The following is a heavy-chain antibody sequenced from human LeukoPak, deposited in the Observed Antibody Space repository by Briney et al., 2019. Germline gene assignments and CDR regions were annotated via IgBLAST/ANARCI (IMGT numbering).Heavy chain of an antibody. V-gene: IGHV1-46*01. CDR3: ATSYCSSTSCWDPRYYMDV. J-gene: IGHJ6*03. D-gene: IGHD2-2*01. Sequence: GASVKVSCKASGYTFTSYYMLWVRQGPGQGLEWMGIINLSGGSTSYAQKFQGRVTMTRDTSTSTVYMELSSLRSEDTAVYYCATSYCSSTSCWDPRYYMDVWGKGTPVTVSS. CDR2: INLSGGST. CDR1: GYTFTSYY.